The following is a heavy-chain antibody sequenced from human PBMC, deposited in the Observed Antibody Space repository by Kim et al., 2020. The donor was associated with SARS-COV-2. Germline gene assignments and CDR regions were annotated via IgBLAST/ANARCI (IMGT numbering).Heavy chain of an antibody. D-gene: IGHD6-6*01. Sequence: TSYAQKFQGRVTMTRDTSTSTVYMELSSLRSEDTAVYYCAREIRGSSFNYWGQGTLVTVSS. V-gene: IGHV1-46*01. CDR3: AREIRGSSFNY. J-gene: IGHJ4*02. CDR2: T.